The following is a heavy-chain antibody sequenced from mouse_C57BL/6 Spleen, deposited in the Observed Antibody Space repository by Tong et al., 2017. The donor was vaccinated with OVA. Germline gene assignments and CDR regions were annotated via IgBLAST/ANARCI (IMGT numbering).Heavy chain of an antibody. J-gene: IGHJ2*01. CDR3: ARQLHFDY. CDR2: ISSGGSYT. Sequence: EVQLQESGGGLVKPGGSLKLSCAASGFTFSSYAMSWVRQTPEKRLEWVATISSGGSYTYYPDSVKGRFTISRDNAKNTLYLQMSSLKSEDTAMYYCARQLHFDYWGQGTTLTVSS. V-gene: IGHV5-6*01. CDR1: GFTFSSYA.